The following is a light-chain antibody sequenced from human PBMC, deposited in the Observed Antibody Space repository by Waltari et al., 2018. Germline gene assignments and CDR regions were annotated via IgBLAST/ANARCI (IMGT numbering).Light chain of an antibody. J-gene: IGLJ3*02. CDR2: RNN. V-gene: IGLV10-54*01. CDR1: DNNVGHQG. CDR3: SAWDKSLSAWV. Sequence: QAGLTQPPSVSKGLRQTATLTCTGNDNNVGHQGAAWLQQHQGHPPKLLSYRNNNRPSGISERLSASRSGNIASLTITGLQPEDEADYCCSAWDKSLSAWVFGGGTKLTVL.